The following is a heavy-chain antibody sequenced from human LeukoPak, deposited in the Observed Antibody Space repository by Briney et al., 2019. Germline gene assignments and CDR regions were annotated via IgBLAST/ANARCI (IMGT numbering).Heavy chain of an antibody. CDR2: ISASGYST. V-gene: IGHV3-23*01. J-gene: IGHJ4*02. CDR1: GFTFSSYS. D-gene: IGHD1-7*01. CDR3: AKDVYNWNFYVDY. Sequence: GGSLRLSCAASGFTFSSYSMSWVRQPPGKGLEWVSAISASGYSTYYADCVNGRFTIYRENSKTAVYLQMNSLRNEDTAIFSCAKDVYNWNFYVDYWCQGPLVTVSS.